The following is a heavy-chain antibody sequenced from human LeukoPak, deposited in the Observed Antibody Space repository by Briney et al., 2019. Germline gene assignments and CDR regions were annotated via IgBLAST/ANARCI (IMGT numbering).Heavy chain of an antibody. Sequence: SETLSLTCAVYGGSFSGYYWSWIRQPPGKGLEWIGEINHSGSTNYNPSLKSRVTISVDTSKNQFSLKLSSVTAADTAVYYCARVVPYSSGWSALDYWGQGTLVTVSS. D-gene: IGHD6-19*01. V-gene: IGHV4-34*01. CDR2: INHSGST. J-gene: IGHJ4*02. CDR3: ARVVPYSSGWSALDY. CDR1: GGSFSGYY.